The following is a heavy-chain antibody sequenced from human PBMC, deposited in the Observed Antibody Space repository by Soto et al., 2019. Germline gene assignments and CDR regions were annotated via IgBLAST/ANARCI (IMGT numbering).Heavy chain of an antibody. V-gene: IGHV4-59*08. CDR1: GGSIGSYY. J-gene: IGHJ4*02. CDR3: ARGGWRQIDY. Sequence: QVQLQESAPELVKPSETLSLTCSVSGGSIGSYYWSWIRQPPGKGLEWIGQIYYSGSTTYNPSLRSRITRSVDTSKNQSSLKLSSVTAATTALYYCARGGWRQIDYWGQGTLVTVSS. D-gene: IGHD3-3*01. CDR2: IYYSGST.